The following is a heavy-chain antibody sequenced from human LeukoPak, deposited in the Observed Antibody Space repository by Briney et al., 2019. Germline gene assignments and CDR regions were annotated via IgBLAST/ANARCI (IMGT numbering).Heavy chain of an antibody. CDR2: VGINGGST. D-gene: IGHD4-11*01. V-gene: IGHV3-64*01. CDR1: GFTFSTYA. J-gene: IGHJ6*02. CDR3: ARATSYNFYGMDV. Sequence: GGSLRLSCAASGFTFSTYAMHWVRQAPGKGLEYVSAVGINGGSTYYAHSARGRFTISKANSKNTLYLQMNSLRAEDTAVYFCARATSYNFYGMDVWGQGTTVTVSS.